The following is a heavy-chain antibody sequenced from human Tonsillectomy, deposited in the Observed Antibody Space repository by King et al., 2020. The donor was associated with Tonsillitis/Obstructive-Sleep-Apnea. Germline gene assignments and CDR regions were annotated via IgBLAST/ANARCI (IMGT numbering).Heavy chain of an antibody. CDR3: ARDDRGVVAATRAYYYGMDV. D-gene: IGHD2-15*01. CDR2: IIPILGIA. Sequence: QLVQSGAEVKKPGSSVKVSCKASGGTFSSYAISWVRQAPGQGLEWMGGIIPILGIANYAQKFQGRVTITADKSTSTAYMELSSLRSEDTAVYYCARDDRGVVAATRAYYYGMDVWGQGTTVTVSS. CDR1: GGTFSSYA. J-gene: IGHJ6*02. V-gene: IGHV1-69*10.